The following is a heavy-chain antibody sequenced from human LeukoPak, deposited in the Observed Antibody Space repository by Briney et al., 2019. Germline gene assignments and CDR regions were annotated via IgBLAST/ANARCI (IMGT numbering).Heavy chain of an antibody. CDR2: IYYSGST. CDR3: ARGSSLAAS. V-gene: IGHV4-61*01. D-gene: IGHD6-6*01. CDR1: GGSLRSSSYY. J-gene: IGHJ5*02. Sequence: SETLSLTCTVSGGSLRSSSYYWGWVRPPPGRGLEWNGYIYYSGSTNYNPSLKSRVTISVDTSKNQFSLKLSSVTAADTGVYYCARGSSLAASWGQGTLVTVSS.